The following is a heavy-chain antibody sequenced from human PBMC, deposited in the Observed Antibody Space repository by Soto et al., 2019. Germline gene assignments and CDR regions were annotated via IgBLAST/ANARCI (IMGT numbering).Heavy chain of an antibody. Sequence: VKVSCKASGYTFTSYYMHWVRQAPGQGLEWMGIINPSGGSTSYAQKFQGRVTMTRDTSTSTVYMELSSLRSEDTAVYYCARDRDYYGSGSPVAPDYWGQGTLVTVSS. CDR3: ARDRDYYGSGSPVAPDY. D-gene: IGHD3-10*01. V-gene: IGHV1-46*01. J-gene: IGHJ4*02. CDR2: INPSGGST. CDR1: GYTFTSYY.